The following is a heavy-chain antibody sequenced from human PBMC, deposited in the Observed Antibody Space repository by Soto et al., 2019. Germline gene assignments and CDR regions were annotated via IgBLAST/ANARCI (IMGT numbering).Heavy chain of an antibody. CDR1: GYTFSSYT. Sequence: ASVKVSCKASGYTFSSYTMHWVRQAPGQRLEWMGWINAGNGNTKYSQKFQGRVTIIRDTSANTAYMDLSSLRAEDTALYYCAKQRADYGSGADTFYFDSWGQGALVTVSS. D-gene: IGHD3-10*01. CDR3: AKQRADYGSGADTFYFDS. J-gene: IGHJ4*02. CDR2: INAGNGNT. V-gene: IGHV1-3*01.